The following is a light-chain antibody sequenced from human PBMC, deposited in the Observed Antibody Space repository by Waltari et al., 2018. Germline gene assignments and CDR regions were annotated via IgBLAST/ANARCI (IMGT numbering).Light chain of an antibody. Sequence: QSALTQPASLSGSPGQSITTSCTGTSSDIGGYTSASWYQHHPGKAPQLLTYEVSNRPSGVSDRFSGSKSGKTASLTISGLQAGDEAVYYCSSYTSLTTLVFGGGTKLTVL. CDR1: SSDIGGYTS. CDR3: SSYTSLTTLV. V-gene: IGLV2-14*01. CDR2: EVS. J-gene: IGLJ2*01.